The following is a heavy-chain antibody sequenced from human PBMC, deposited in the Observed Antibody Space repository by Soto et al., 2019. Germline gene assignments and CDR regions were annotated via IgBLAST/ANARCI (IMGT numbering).Heavy chain of an antibody. J-gene: IGHJ6*02. Sequence: QVQLVESGGGVVQPGRSLRLSCAASGFTFSSYGMHWVRQAPGKGLEWVAVISYDGSNKYYADSVKGRFTISRDNSKNMLYLQMTSLRVEDKSVYYCSTDIAVAGTGVCMYSYYGMDVWGQGTTVTVSS. D-gene: IGHD6-19*01. CDR3: STDIAVAGTGVCMYSYYGMDV. CDR1: GFTFSSYG. CDR2: ISYDGSNK. V-gene: IGHV3-30*03.